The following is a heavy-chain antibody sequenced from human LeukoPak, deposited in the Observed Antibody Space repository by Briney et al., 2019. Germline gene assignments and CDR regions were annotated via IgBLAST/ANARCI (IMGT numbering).Heavy chain of an antibody. J-gene: IGHJ4*02. Sequence: SQTLSLTCAISGDSVSNNSAIWIWIRQSPSRGLQWLGRTYYRSKWYNDYAVSVKIRINLNIDTSKNQFSLQLNSVTPEDTAVYYWARSSNLHCFDYWGQGTQVTVSS. V-gene: IGHV6-1*01. CDR2: TYYRSKWYN. CDR1: GDSVSNNSAI. CDR3: ARSSNLHCFDY.